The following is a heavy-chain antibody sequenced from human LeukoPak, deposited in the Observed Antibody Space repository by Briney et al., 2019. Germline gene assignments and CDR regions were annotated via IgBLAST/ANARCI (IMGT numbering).Heavy chain of an antibody. Sequence: GGSLRLSCAASGLGFSTSVIHWVRQAPGKGLEWVAVISYDGNSKFYGDSVKGRFTISRDNSKNTLFLQVNSLRPDDTAVYYCARDPRPDYYDSSGFYPYFDRWGQGTLVTVSS. CDR1: GLGFSTSV. J-gene: IGHJ4*02. V-gene: IGHV3-30*03. CDR2: ISYDGNSK. D-gene: IGHD3-22*01. CDR3: ARDPRPDYYDSSGFYPYFDR.